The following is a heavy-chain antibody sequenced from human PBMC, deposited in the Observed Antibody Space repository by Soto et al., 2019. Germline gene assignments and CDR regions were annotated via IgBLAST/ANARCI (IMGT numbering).Heavy chain of an antibody. CDR1: GGSISSGGYY. J-gene: IGHJ3*02. CDR2: IYYSGST. Sequence: QVQLQESGPGLVKPSQTLSLTCTVSGGSISSGGYYWSWIRQHPGKGLEWIGYIYYSGSTYYNPSLKSRVNISVDTSKNQFSLKLSSVTAADTAVYYCARDGRRRYSGYDDDAFDIWGQGTMVTVSS. V-gene: IGHV4-31*03. D-gene: IGHD5-12*01. CDR3: ARDGRRRYSGYDDDAFDI.